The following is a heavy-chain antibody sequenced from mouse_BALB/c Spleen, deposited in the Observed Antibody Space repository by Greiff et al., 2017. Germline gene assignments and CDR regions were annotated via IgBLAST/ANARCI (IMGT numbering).Heavy chain of an antibody. CDR1: GYTFTSYT. V-gene: IGHV1-4*02. CDR2: INPSSGYT. J-gene: IGHJ4*01. D-gene: IGHD1-1*01. CDR3: VLRRGYAMDY. Sequence: QVQLKESAAELARPGASVKMSCKASGYTFTSYTMHWVKQRPGQGLEWIGYINPSSGYTEYNQKFKDKTTLTADKSSSTAYMQLSSLTSEDSAVYYCVLRRGYAMDYWGQGTSVTVSS.